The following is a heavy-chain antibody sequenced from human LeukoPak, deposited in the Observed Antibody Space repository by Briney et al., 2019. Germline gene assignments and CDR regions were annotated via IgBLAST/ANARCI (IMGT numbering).Heavy chain of an antibody. CDR1: GFTFSSYG. CDR2: ISGSGGSA. V-gene: IGHV3-23*01. D-gene: IGHD2-2*01. CDR3: AKGKRLLLSFHFDY. J-gene: IGHJ4*02. Sequence: GGSLRLSCAASGFTFSSYGMSWVRQAPGKGLEWVSAISGSGGSAYYADSVKGRFTISRDNSKNTLYLQMNSLRAEDTAVYYCAKGKRLLLSFHFDYWGQGTLVTVSS.